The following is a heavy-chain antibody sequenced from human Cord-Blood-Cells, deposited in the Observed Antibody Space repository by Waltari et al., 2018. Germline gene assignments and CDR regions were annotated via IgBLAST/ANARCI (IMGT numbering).Heavy chain of an antibody. V-gene: IGHV4-34*01. CDR2: INHSGST. J-gene: IGHJ6*03. D-gene: IGHD2-2*01. Sequence: QVQLQQWGAGLLKPSETLSLTCAVYGGSFSGYYWSWIRPPPGKGLEWIGEINHSGSTNYNPSLKSRVTISVDTSKNQFSLKLSSVTAADTAVYYCARGYCSSTSCYYYYMDVWGKGTTVTVSS. CDR1: GGSFSGYY. CDR3: ARGYCSSTSCYYYYMDV.